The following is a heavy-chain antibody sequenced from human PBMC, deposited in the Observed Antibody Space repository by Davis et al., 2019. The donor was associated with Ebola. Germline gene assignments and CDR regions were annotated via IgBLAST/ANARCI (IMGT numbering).Heavy chain of an antibody. Sequence: PSETLSLTCTVSGGSISSYYWSWIRQHPGKGLEWIGYISYSGSTYNNPSLKSRVTISVDTSKNQFSLKLSSVTAADTAVYYCARKRSSSWEFDYWGQGTLVTVSS. CDR1: GGSISSYY. CDR2: ISYSGST. J-gene: IGHJ4*02. V-gene: IGHV4-59*06. D-gene: IGHD2-2*01. CDR3: ARKRSSSWEFDY.